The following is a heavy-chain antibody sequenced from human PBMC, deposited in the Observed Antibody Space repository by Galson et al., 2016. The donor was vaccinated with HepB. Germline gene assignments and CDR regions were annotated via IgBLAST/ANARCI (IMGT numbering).Heavy chain of an antibody. D-gene: IGHD1-1*01. CDR1: GPGFKGYG. J-gene: IGHJ4*02. V-gene: IGHV3-23*01. CDR2: IDGEGHTT. Sequence: SLRLSCAVSGPGFKGYGMSWVRQAPGKGLQWVSDIDGEGHTTHHADSVKGRFTMSRDNSQDTVYLEMKSVRVEDTAIYYCAIGATGATWRNWGQGTLVTVSP. CDR3: AIGATGATWRN.